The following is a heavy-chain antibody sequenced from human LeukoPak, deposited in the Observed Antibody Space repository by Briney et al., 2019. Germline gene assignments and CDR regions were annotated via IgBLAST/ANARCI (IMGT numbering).Heavy chain of an antibody. D-gene: IGHD6-13*01. V-gene: IGHV3-11*01. CDR1: GFTFSDYY. CDR3: ARQSTRQQPERGHDAFDI. Sequence: GGSLRLSCAASGFTFSDYYMSWTRQAPGKGLEWISYISSSGNAIFYADSVKGRFTISRDNAKNSLYLQMSSLRAEDTAVYYCARQSTRQQPERGHDAFDIWGQGTMVTVSS. CDR2: ISSSGNAI. J-gene: IGHJ3*02.